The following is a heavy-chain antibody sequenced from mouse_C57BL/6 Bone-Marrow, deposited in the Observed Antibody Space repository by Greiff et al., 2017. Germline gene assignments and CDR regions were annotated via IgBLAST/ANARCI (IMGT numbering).Heavy chain of an antibody. Sequence: QVHVKQSGAELVKPGASVKLSCKASGYTFTSYWMQWVKQRPGQGLEWIGEIDPSDSYTNYNQKFKGKATLTVDTSSSAAYTQRSSLASRDSAVYYCAGEEENYYDYGGYFDVWGKGTTVTVSS. CDR2: IDPSDSYT. CDR1: GYTFTSYW. CDR3: AGEEENYYDYGGYFDV. J-gene: IGHJ1*03. D-gene: IGHD2-4*01. V-gene: IGHV1-50*01.